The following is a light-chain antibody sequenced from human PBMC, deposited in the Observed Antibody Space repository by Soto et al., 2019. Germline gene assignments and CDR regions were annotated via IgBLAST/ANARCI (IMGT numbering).Light chain of an antibody. CDR1: QSVSRNY. CDR2: GAS. V-gene: IGKV3-20*01. Sequence: EIVLTQSPGTLSLSPGERATLSCRASQSVSRNYLGWYQQKPDQAPRLLIFGASTRATGIPDRFSGSGSGTDFTLTISRLEPEDFAVYYCQLYGSSPPFTFGPGTKVDI. J-gene: IGKJ3*01. CDR3: QLYGSSPPFT.